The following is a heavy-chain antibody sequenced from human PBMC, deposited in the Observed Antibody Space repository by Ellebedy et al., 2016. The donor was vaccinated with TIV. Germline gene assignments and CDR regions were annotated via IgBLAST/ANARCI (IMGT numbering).Heavy chain of an antibody. Sequence: MPSETLSLTCTVSGYPISNGYYWGWIRQPPGKGLEWIGSIYYSGSTYYNPSLKSRVTISVDTSKNQFPLKLSSVTAADTAVYYCARSRVGSSWWGPGSNWFDPWGQGTLVTVSS. CDR1: GYPISNGYY. D-gene: IGHD6-13*01. CDR2: IYYSGST. CDR3: ARSRVGSSWWGPGSNWFDP. J-gene: IGHJ5*02. V-gene: IGHV4-38-2*02.